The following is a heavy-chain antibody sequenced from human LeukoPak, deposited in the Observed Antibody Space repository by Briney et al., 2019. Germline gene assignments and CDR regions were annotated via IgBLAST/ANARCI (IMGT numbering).Heavy chain of an antibody. V-gene: IGHV4-59*01. J-gene: IGHJ3*02. CDR3: ARGSSYLNI. CDR2: IYYTGTT. CDR1: SGSINNSY. D-gene: IGHD3-10*01. Sequence: KPSETLSLACTISSGSINNSYWSWIRQPPGKGLEWIGYIYYTGTTNYNPSLKSRVTISVDTSKNQFSLKLSSVTASDTAVYYCARGSSYLNIWGQGTMVTVSS.